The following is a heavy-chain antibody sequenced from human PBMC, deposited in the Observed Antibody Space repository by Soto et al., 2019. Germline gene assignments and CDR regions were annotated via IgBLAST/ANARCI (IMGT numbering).Heavy chain of an antibody. CDR2: IHPSGGTS. Sequence: QVQLVQSGAEVKKPGASVKVSCKASGYTFAPYYIHWVRQAPGQGLEWMGVIHPSGGTSTYAQKFQGRITMAGDTSTGIVFMELSRLRSEDTAIYYCARDSAMTTVTIFDFWGQGTLVAVSS. D-gene: IGHD4-17*01. V-gene: IGHV1-46*01. CDR3: ARDSAMTTVTIFDF. CDR1: GYTFAPYY. J-gene: IGHJ4*02.